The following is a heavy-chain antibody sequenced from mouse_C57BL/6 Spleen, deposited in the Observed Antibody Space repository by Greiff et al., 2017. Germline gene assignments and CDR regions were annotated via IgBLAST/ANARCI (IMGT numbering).Heavy chain of an antibody. CDR3: AREGLYSNYFDY. D-gene: IGHD2-5*01. Sequence: DVKLVESEGGLVQPGSSMKLSCTASGFTFSDYYMAWVRQVPEKGLEWVANINYDGSSTYYLDSLKSRFIISRDNAKNILYLQMSSLKSEDTATYYCAREGLYSNYFDYWGQGTTLTVSS. CDR1: GFTFSDYY. J-gene: IGHJ2*01. CDR2: INYDGSST. V-gene: IGHV5-16*01.